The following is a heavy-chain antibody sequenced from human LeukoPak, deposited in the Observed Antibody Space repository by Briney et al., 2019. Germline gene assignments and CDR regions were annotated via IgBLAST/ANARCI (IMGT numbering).Heavy chain of an antibody. D-gene: IGHD5-18*01. CDR3: VKGFEEAYLDPAMVPPGHY. V-gene: IGHV3-30*02. J-gene: IGHJ4*02. CDR2: LRSDGNTR. CDR1: GFTFSTYG. Sequence: PGGSLRLSCAASGFTFSTYGMHWVRQAPDKGLEWVAFLRSDGNTRYYANSVKGRFTISRDNSKNTLYLQMNSLRTEDTALYYCVKGFEEAYLDPAMVPPGHYWGRGTLVTVSS.